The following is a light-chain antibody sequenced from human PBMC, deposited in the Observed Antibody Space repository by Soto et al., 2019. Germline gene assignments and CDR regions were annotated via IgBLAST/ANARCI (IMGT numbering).Light chain of an antibody. J-gene: IGLJ3*02. CDR2: SNN. Sequence: SVLTQLPSASGTPGQSVFISCSGNSSNIGGTNYASWYQQLPGAAPKLLMQSNNRRPSAVPERISGSKSRTSASLAISGLRSQDEAVYYCAAWDDRLGAVMFGGGTKVTVL. V-gene: IGLV1-47*02. CDR3: AAWDDRLGAVM. CDR1: SSNIGGTNY.